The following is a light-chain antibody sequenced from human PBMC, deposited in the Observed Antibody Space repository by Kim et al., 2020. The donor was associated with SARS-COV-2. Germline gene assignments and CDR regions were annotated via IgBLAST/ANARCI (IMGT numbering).Light chain of an antibody. Sequence: NFMLTQPHSVSESPGKTVTISCTRSSGSIASNYVQWYQQRPGSAPTTLIYDDNQRPSGVPDRFSGSIDSSSNSASLTISGLKTEDEADYYCQSYDSSNQVFGGGTKVTVL. V-gene: IGLV6-57*04. J-gene: IGLJ3*02. CDR3: QSYDSSNQV. CDR2: DDN. CDR1: SGSIASNY.